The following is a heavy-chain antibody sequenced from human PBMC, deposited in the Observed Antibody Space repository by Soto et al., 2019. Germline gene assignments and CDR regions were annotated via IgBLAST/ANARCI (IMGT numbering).Heavy chain of an antibody. CDR1: GGFISSGGYS. D-gene: IGHD2-21*02. Sequence: SETLSLTCAVSGGFISSGGYSWSWIRQPPGKGLEWIGYIYHSGSTYYNPSLKSRVTISVDRSKNQFSLKLSSVTAADTAVYYCAREDLAYCGGDCPTGAFDIWGQGTMVTVSS. J-gene: IGHJ3*02. CDR2: IYHSGST. CDR3: AREDLAYCGGDCPTGAFDI. V-gene: IGHV4-30-2*01.